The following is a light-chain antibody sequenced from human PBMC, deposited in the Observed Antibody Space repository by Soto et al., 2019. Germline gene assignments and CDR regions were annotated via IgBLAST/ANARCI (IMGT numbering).Light chain of an antibody. V-gene: IGKV3-11*01. CDR2: DAS. J-gene: IGKJ2*01. CDR1: QSVYSY. CDR3: QQYESYPYT. Sequence: EIVLTQSPATLSLSPGERATLSCRASQSVYSYLAWYQQKPGQAPRLLIYDASNRATGIPARFSGSGSGTDFTLTISSLQADDFATYYCQQYESYPYTFGRGTRLEIK.